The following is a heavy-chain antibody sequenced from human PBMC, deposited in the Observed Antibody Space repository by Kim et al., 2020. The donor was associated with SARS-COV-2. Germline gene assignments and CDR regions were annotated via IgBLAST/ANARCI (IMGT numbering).Heavy chain of an antibody. CDR1: GGSIKSYDYY. D-gene: IGHD6-13*01. CDR2: IFYTGST. CDR3: VGHPLFAGSWSPL. V-gene: IGHV4-39*01. Sequence: SETLSLTCTVSGGSIKSYDYYWGWIRQPPGKGLEWIGNIFYTGSTYYNPSVTSRVTMSIDTPKNQQSLKLTSVTAADTAVYYCVGHPLFAGSWSPLWGQGTLVTVSS. J-gene: IGHJ4*02.